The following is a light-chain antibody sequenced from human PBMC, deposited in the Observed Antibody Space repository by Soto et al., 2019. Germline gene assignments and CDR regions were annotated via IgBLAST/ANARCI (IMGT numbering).Light chain of an antibody. CDR2: KAS. V-gene: IGKV1-5*03. Sequence: DIQMTQSPSTLSASVGDRVTITCLASQSISSYLAWYQQKPGKAPKLLIYKASSLETGVPSRFSGSGSGTEFTPTISSLQPDYFATYYGQQYNSYWSFGQGTKVDIK. J-gene: IGKJ1*01. CDR3: QQYNSYWS. CDR1: QSISSY.